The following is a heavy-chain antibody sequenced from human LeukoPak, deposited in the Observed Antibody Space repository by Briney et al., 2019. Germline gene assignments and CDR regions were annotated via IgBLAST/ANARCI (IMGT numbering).Heavy chain of an antibody. CDR3: AGDQFSSNWYKD. J-gene: IGHJ4*02. CDR2: IYHSGST. V-gene: IGHV4-39*07. CDR1: GASIGSYNSY. D-gene: IGHD6-13*01. Sequence: SETLSLTCTVSGASIGSYNSYWGWIRQPPGKGLEWIGSIYHSGSTYYNPSLKSQVTIPADFSKNQFSLKLSSVTVAETAVYFCAGDQFSSNWYKDWGPGTLVTVSS.